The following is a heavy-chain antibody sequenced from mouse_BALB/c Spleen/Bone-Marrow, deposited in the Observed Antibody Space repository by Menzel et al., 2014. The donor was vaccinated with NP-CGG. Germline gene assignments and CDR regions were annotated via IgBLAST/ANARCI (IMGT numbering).Heavy chain of an antibody. V-gene: IGHV1S22*01. Sequence: QESGSELVRPGASVKLSCKASGYTFTSYWMHWVKQRHGQGLEWTGNIYPGSGSTNYDEKFKSKGTLTVDTSSSTAYMHLSSLTSEDSAVYYCTSWDYWGQGTTLTVSS. CDR2: IYPGSGST. J-gene: IGHJ2*01. CDR3: TSWDY. CDR1: GYTFTSYW.